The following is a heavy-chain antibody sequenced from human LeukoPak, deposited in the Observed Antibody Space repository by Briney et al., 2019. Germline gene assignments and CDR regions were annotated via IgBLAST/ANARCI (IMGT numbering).Heavy chain of an antibody. CDR2: ISGGSAGAT. J-gene: IGHJ4*02. Sequence: GGSLRLSCAASGXTFSSYAVGWVRQAPGKGLDWFSAISGGSAGATYYADAVKGRFTIPRDNSKTTLYLEMNSLRAEDTAVYYCAKGSSSGRPYFFDYWGQGSLVAVSS. V-gene: IGHV3-23*01. D-gene: IGHD3-3*01. CDR1: GXTFSSYA. CDR3: AKGSSSGRPYFFDY.